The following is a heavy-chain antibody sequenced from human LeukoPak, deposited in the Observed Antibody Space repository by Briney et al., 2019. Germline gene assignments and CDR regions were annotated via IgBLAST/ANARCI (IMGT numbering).Heavy chain of an antibody. Sequence: SVKVSCKASGGTFSSYAISWVRQAPGQGLEWMGRIIPIFGTANSAQKFQGRVTITTDESTSTAYMELSSLRSEDTAVYYCARAYYYDSSGWSFDYWGQGTLVTVSS. D-gene: IGHD3-22*01. CDR1: GGTFSSYA. J-gene: IGHJ4*02. CDR3: ARAYYYDSSGWSFDY. V-gene: IGHV1-69*05. CDR2: IIPIFGTA.